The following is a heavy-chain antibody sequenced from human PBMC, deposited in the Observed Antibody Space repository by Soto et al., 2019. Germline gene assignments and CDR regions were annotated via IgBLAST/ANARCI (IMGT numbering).Heavy chain of an antibody. V-gene: IGHV3-7*03. D-gene: IGHD2-21*02. CDR1: GFTFSMYS. Sequence: GESLRLSCEVSGFTFSMYSMSWVRQSPGKGLEWVAKIPQDGVDGHYADSVKGRFIISRDNDKNSLHLQLNNLRAEDTAVYYCARDHLILPAHDFFYGSDVWGRGATVTVSS. J-gene: IGHJ6*02. CDR3: ARDHLILPAHDFFYGSDV. CDR2: IPQDGVDG.